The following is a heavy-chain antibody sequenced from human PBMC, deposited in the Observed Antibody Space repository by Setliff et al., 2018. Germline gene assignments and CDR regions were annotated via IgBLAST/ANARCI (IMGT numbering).Heavy chain of an antibody. Sequence: SVKVSCKASGGFSTHAIIWVRQVPGQGLEWMGGIIPILGTTDYAQNFQGRVTITTDESTSSAYLEMSNLRSEDTAVYYCASALIRRVAVAGKSQFDYWGQGTLVTVSS. CDR3: ASALIRRVAVAGKSQFDY. CDR1: GGFSTHA. J-gene: IGHJ4*01. D-gene: IGHD6-19*01. V-gene: IGHV1-69*05. CDR2: IIPILGTT.